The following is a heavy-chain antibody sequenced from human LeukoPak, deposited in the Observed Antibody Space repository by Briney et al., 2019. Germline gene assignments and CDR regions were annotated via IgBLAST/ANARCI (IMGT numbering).Heavy chain of an antibody. Sequence: GGSLRLSCAASGFSVSRNYMTWVRQAPGEGLEWVSLIYSGGSTSYADSVKGRFTISRDNSKNTLYLQMNSLRAEDTAVYYCARKTDHQPGGDYWGQGTLVTVSS. CDR1: GFSVSRNY. J-gene: IGHJ4*02. V-gene: IGHV3-66*01. D-gene: IGHD1-14*01. CDR3: ARKTDHQPGGDY. CDR2: IYSGGST.